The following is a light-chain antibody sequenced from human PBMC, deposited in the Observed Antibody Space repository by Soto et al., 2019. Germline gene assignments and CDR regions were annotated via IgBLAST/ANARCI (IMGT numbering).Light chain of an antibody. CDR2: DAS. CDR3: QQRSN. Sequence: EIVLTQSPATLSLSPGERATLSCRASQSVSSYLALYQQKPCQAPRLLIYDASNRATGIPARFSGSGSGTDFNLTISSLEPEDFAVYYCQQRSNFGGGTKVEIK. V-gene: IGKV3-11*01. CDR1: QSVSSY. J-gene: IGKJ4*01.